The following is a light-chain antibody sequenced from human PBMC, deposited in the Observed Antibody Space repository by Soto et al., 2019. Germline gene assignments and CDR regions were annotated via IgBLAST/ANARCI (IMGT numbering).Light chain of an antibody. CDR3: NSYTSGSTYV. Sequence: QSALTQPASVSGSPGQSITLSCTGTSSDVGGFNYVSWYQQHPGKAPKLMIYDVTNRPSGVSYRFSGSKSGNTASLTISGLQAEDEADYYCNSYTSGSTYVFGTGSKLTVL. J-gene: IGLJ1*01. V-gene: IGLV2-14*03. CDR2: DVT. CDR1: SSDVGGFNY.